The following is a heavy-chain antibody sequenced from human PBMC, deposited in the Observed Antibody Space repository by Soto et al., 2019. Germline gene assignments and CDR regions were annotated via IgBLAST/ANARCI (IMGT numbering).Heavy chain of an antibody. CDR3: ARGFIPENY. Sequence: ASVKVSCKVSGYTLTELSMHWVRQAPGKGLEWMGGFDPEDGETIYAQKFQGRVTLTTDASTRTVFLELTSLKFDDAAVYYCARGFIPENYWGQGTRVTVSS. D-gene: IGHD3-16*02. CDR2: FDPEDGET. J-gene: IGHJ4*02. CDR1: GYTLTELS. V-gene: IGHV1-24*01.